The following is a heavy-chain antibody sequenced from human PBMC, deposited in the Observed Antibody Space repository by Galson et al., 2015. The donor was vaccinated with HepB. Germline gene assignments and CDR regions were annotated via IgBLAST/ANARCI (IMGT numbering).Heavy chain of an antibody. CDR1: GFTFSDYY. V-gene: IGHV3-11*01. D-gene: IGHD4-17*01. CDR2: ISSSGSTI. CDR3: ARDNDYGDRPDAFDI. Sequence: SLRLSCAASGFTFSDYYMSWIRQAPGKGLEWVSYISSSGSTIYYADSVKGRFTISRDNAKNSLYLQMNSLRAEDTAVYYCARDNDYGDRPDAFDIWGQGTMVTVSS. J-gene: IGHJ3*02.